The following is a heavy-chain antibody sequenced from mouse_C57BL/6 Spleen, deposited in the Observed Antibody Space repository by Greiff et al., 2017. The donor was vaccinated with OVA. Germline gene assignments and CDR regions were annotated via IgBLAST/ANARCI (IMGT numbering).Heavy chain of an antibody. J-gene: IGHJ2*01. CDR2: IYPGSGST. Sequence: QVQLQQSGAELVKPGASVKMSCKASGYTFTSYWITWVKQRPGQGLEWIGEIYPGSGSTNYNEKFKSKATLTVDTSSSTAYMQLSSLTFEDSAVYYCARKFDYDFDYWGQGTTLTVSS. CDR3: ARKFDYDFDY. D-gene: IGHD2-4*01. CDR1: GYTFTSYW. V-gene: IGHV1-55*01.